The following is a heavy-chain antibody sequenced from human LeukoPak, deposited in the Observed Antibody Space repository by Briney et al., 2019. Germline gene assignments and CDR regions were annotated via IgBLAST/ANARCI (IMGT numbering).Heavy chain of an antibody. CDR3: AKDWAGSDKRYYFDY. J-gene: IGHJ4*02. CDR1: GFTFSNYA. V-gene: IGHV3-23*01. Sequence: GGSLRLSCIATGFTFSNYAMSWVRQAPGKGLEWVSAVSGSGRTTDYADSVKGRFTISRDNSQNTLYLQMNSLRAEDTAVYYCAKDWAGSDKRYYFDYWGQGTLVTVSS. CDR2: VSGSGRTT. D-gene: IGHD5-24*01.